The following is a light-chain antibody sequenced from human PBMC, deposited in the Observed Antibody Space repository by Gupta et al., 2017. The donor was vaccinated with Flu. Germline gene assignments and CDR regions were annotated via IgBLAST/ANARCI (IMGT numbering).Light chain of an antibody. J-gene: IGKJ4*01. CDR1: QSVSYN. Sequence: EIVMTQSPASLSVSPGERATLSCRASQSVSYNLAWYQRKPGQAPRLLIYGASTRATGIPARFSGSGSGTEFTLTISSLQSEDFAVYYCQQYNNWPPLTFGGGTNVEIK. V-gene: IGKV3-15*01. CDR2: GAS. CDR3: QQYNNWPPLT.